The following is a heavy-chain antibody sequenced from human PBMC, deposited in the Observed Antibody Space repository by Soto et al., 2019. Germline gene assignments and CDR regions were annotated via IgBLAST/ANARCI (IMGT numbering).Heavy chain of an antibody. Sequence: ASVKVSCKASGYTFTSYAMHWVRQAPGQRLEWMGWINAGNGNTKYSQKFQGRVTITRDTSASTAYMELSSLRSEDTAVYYCARGLRKTGDSAFDIWGQGTMVTVSS. CDR1: GYTFTSYA. J-gene: IGHJ3*02. D-gene: IGHD7-27*01. CDR2: INAGNGNT. CDR3: ARGLRKTGDSAFDI. V-gene: IGHV1-3*01.